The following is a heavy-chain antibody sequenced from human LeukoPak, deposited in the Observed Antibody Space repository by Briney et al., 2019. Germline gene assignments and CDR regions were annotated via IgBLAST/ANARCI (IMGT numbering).Heavy chain of an antibody. CDR1: GYKFTDDY. Sequence: GASVKVSCKASGYKFTDDYMHWVRQAPGQGLEFMGCINPDSGFTNYAQKFKGRVTMTRDTSISTAYLEVRSLTSDDTAVYYCAPTAEAYTSWWKVWGQGTLVTVPS. J-gene: IGHJ4*02. D-gene: IGHD3-16*01. CDR2: INPDSGFT. CDR3: APTAEAYTSWWKV. V-gene: IGHV1-2*02.